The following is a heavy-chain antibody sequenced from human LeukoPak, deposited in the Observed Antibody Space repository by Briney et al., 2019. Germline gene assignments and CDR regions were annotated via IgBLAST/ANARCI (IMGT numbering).Heavy chain of an antibody. CDR2: ISGSGGST. J-gene: IGHJ4*02. CDR1: GFTFSSYA. D-gene: IGHD5-18*01. CDR3: AKAEGTAMVYYYFDY. V-gene: IGHV3-23*01. Sequence: GGSLRLSCAASGFTFSSYAMSWVRQAPGKGLEWVSAISGSGGSTYYADSVKGRFTISRDNAKNSLYLQMNSLRAEDTALYYCAKAEGTAMVYYYFDYWGQGTLVTVSS.